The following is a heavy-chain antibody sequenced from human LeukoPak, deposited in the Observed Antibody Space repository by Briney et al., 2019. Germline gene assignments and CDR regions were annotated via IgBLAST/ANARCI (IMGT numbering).Heavy chain of an antibody. D-gene: IGHD3-10*01. V-gene: IGHV3-43*02. J-gene: IGHJ6*03. Sequence: GGSLRLSCAASGFAFDDYAMHWVRQAPGKGLEWVSLISGDGGSTYYADSVKGRFTISRDNSKNSLYLQMNSLRTEDTALYYCAKGRYYGSGNNYSYYMDVWVKGTTVTVSS. CDR1: GFAFDDYA. CDR3: AKGRYYGSGNNYSYYMDV. CDR2: ISGDGGST.